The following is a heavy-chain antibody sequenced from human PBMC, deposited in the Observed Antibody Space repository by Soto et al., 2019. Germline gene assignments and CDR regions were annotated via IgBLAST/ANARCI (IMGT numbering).Heavy chain of an antibody. CDR3: AGEWVEQPVNDY. CDR1: GYTFTGYY. J-gene: IGHJ4*02. CDR2: INPNSGGT. Sequence: ASVKVSCKASGYTFTGYYMHWVRQAPGQGLEWMGWINPNSGGTNYAQKFQGRVTMTRDTSISTAYMELSRLRSDDTAVYYCAGEWVEQPVNDYWGQGTLVTVSS. V-gene: IGHV1-2*02. D-gene: IGHD6-13*01.